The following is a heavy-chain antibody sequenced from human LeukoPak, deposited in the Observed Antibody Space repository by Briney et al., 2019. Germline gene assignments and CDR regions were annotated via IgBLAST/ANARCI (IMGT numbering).Heavy chain of an antibody. CDR1: GGTFSSYA. Sequence: ASVKVSCKASGGTFSSYAISWVRQAPGQGLEWMGRIIPILGIANYAQKFQGRVTITADKSTSTAYMELSSLRSEDTAVYYCATTLIRSNHAFDIWGQGTMVTVSS. CDR3: ATTLIRSNHAFDI. V-gene: IGHV1-69*04. CDR2: IIPILGIA. J-gene: IGHJ3*02. D-gene: IGHD3-3*01.